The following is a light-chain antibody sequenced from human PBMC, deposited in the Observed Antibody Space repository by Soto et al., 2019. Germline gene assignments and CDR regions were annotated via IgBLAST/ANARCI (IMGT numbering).Light chain of an antibody. CDR1: QSVSSNY. Sequence: IVLTQSPGTLSLSPGERATLSCRASQSVSSNYLAWYQQKAGQAPRLLIYAASSRATGIPDRFSGGGSGTDFTLTISRLEPEDFAVYSCQQYGSSPLLAFGGGTEVEIK. J-gene: IGKJ4*01. V-gene: IGKV3-20*01. CDR3: QQYGSSPLLA. CDR2: AAS.